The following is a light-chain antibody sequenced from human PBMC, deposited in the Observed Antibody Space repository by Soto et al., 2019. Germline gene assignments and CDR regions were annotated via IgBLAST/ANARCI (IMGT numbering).Light chain of an antibody. CDR1: QSISNN. V-gene: IGKV3-15*01. J-gene: IGKJ2*01. CDR3: QEYSGWPPMYT. Sequence: EIVMTQSPATLSVSPGERATLSCRASQSISNNLAWYQQKPGQAPRLLIFGASARATGIPARFSGSGSGTDFTLTISSLQSGDFAIYYRQEYSGWPPMYTFGQGTRLEIK. CDR2: GAS.